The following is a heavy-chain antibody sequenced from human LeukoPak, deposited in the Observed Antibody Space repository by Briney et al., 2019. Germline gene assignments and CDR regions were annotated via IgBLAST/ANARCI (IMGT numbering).Heavy chain of an antibody. CDR1: GFTVSNNY. J-gene: IGHJ4*02. CDR2: IYSGGNT. D-gene: IGHD3-10*01. CDR3: ARGPPYYYGD. V-gene: IGHV3-53*01. Sequence: PGGSLRLSCAASGFTVSNNYMSWVRQAPGKGLEWVSIIYSGGNTYYADSVKGRFTISRNKCMNTVYLQMHSPSAEDTALYYCARGPPYYYGDWGQGTLVTVSS.